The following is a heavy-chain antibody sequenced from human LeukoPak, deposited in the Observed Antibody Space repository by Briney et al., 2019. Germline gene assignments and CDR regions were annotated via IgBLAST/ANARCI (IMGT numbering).Heavy chain of an antibody. D-gene: IGHD3-10*01. CDR3: AKETLVAGKGAFDF. CDR1: GFTFSSYA. CDR2: ISGDGGNT. Sequence: GGSLRLSCAASGFTFSSYAMSWVRQAPGKGLEWVSAISGDGGNTFYTDSLKGRFTISRDNSKNTVFLQMSSLRAEDTAVYYCAKETLVAGKGAFDFWGQGTMVTVSS. J-gene: IGHJ3*01. V-gene: IGHV3-23*01.